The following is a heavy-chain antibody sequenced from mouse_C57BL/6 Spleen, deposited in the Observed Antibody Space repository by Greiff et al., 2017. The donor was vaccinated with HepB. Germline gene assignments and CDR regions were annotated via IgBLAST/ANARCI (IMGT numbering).Heavy chain of an antibody. CDR1: GYTFTSYW. CDR3: ARRWASYAMDY. J-gene: IGHJ4*01. Sequence: VQLQQSGAELVKPGASVKLSCKASGYTFTSYWMQWVKQRPGQGLEWIGEIDPSDSYTNYNQKFKGKATLTVDTSSSTAYMQLSSLTSEDSAVYYCARRWASYAMDYWGQGTSVTVSS. CDR2: IDPSDSYT. D-gene: IGHD1-1*02. V-gene: IGHV1-50*01.